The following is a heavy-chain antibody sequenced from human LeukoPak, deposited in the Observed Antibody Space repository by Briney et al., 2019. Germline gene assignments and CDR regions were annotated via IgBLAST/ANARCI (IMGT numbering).Heavy chain of an antibody. Sequence: GGSLRLSCAASGFTFSSYAMHWVRQAPGKGLEWVAVISYDGSNKCYADSVKGRFTISRDNSKNTLYLQMNSLRAEDTAVYYCARIVAYGDYAPFDYWGQGTLVTVSS. V-gene: IGHV3-30*04. D-gene: IGHD4-17*01. CDR1: GFTFSSYA. CDR3: ARIVAYGDYAPFDY. J-gene: IGHJ4*02. CDR2: ISYDGSNK.